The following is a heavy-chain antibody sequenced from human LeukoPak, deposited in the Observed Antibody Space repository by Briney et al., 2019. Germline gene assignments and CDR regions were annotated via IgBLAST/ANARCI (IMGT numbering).Heavy chain of an antibody. CDR3: ATYSSLNRREFQY. D-gene: IGHD3-22*01. CDR2: ISWNSGSI. Sequence: GGSLRLSCAASGFTFDDYAMHWVRQAPGKGLEWVSGISWNSGSIGYADSVKGRFTISRDNAKNSLYLQMNSLRAEDTAVYYCATYSSLNRREFQYWGQGTLVIVSS. CDR1: GFTFDDYA. J-gene: IGHJ1*01. V-gene: IGHV3-9*01.